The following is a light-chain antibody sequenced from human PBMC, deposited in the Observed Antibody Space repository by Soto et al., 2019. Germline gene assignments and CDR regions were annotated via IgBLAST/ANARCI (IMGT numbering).Light chain of an antibody. V-gene: IGLV2-14*01. CDR1: SRDVGGYTS. Sequence: QSALTQPASVSGSPGLSIAISCTGTSRDVGGYTSVSWYQQQPGKVHKLMIYDVSNRPSGVSNRFSGSKSGNTSSLTISVLQAEDEGDYYCTSYTTGGSYVFGTGTQLTVL. CDR2: DVS. CDR3: TSYTTGGSYV. J-gene: IGLJ1*01.